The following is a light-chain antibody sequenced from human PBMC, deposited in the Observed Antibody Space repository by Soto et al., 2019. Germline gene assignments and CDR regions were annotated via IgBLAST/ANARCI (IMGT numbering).Light chain of an antibody. CDR1: QSVSSY. CDR3: QQYNDWPLT. CDR2: GAF. Sequence: ESVLTQAPVTLSLSPGERATLSCMASQSVSSYLARYQQKPGQXPSXXIYGAFTRATGIPARFSGTGSGTEFTITISSLQSEDFALYYCQQYNDWPLTFGQGTKVDIK. J-gene: IGKJ1*01. V-gene: IGKV3-15*01.